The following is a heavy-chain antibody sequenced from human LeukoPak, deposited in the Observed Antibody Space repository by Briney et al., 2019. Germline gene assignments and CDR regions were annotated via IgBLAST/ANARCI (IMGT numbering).Heavy chain of an antibody. Sequence: ASVKVSCKTSGYTFTNYYMHWVRQAPGQGLEWMGIINPSGGSTSYAQKFQGRVAMTRDMSTSTVYMELSSLRSEDTAVYYCARVPLNLGGNQPFDYWGQGTLVTVSS. V-gene: IGHV1-46*01. D-gene: IGHD4-23*01. CDR1: GYTFTNYY. J-gene: IGHJ4*02. CDR2: INPSGGST. CDR3: ARVPLNLGGNQPFDY.